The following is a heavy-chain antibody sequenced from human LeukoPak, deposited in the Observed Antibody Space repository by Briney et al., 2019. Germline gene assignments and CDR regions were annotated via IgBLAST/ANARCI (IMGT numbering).Heavy chain of an antibody. J-gene: IGHJ4*02. D-gene: IGHD6-19*01. V-gene: IGHV3-74*01. Sequence: GRSLRLSCAASGFTFSDYWMHWVRQAPGKGLVWVSRVSSDGTSTSYADSVKGQFTISRDNAKNTLFLQMNSLRAEDTAVYYCARALAVAGTGGHYWGQGTLVTVSP. CDR3: ARALAVAGTGGHY. CDR1: GFTFSDYW. CDR2: VSSDGTST.